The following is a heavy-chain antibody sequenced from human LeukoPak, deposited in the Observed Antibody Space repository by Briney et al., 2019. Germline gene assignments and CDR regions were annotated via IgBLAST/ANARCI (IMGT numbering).Heavy chain of an antibody. CDR2: INPSGGST. V-gene: IGHV1-46*01. CDR1: GYTFTSYY. J-gene: IGHJ6*03. D-gene: IGHD3-3*01. Sequence: GASVNVSCKTSGYTFTSYYIHWVRQAPGQGLEWMGAINPSGGSTSYAQRFQGRITMTRDTSISTAYMELSRLRSDDTAVYYCARDPRIRFLEWLRGYMDVWGKGTTVTVSS. CDR3: ARDPRIRFLEWLRGYMDV.